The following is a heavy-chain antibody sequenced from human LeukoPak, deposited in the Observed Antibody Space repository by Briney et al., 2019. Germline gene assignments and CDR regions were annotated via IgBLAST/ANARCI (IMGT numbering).Heavy chain of an antibody. V-gene: IGHV3-48*03. Sequence: GGSLRLSCAASGFTFSDYEMNWVRQAPGKGPEWVSYISSSGRRIYYADSVKGRFTISRDNAKNSLYLQMNSLRADDTAVYYCAKGTRHPTEYCSRGTCSPTYDVWGQGTLVTVSS. CDR3: AKGTRHPTEYCSRGTCSPTYDV. CDR1: GFTFSDYE. CDR2: ISSSGRRI. D-gene: IGHD2-15*01. J-gene: IGHJ4*02.